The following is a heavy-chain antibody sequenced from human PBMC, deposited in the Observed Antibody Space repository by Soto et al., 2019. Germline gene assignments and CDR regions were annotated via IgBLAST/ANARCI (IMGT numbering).Heavy chain of an antibody. CDR1: GFSLNTSGVG. Sequence: QITLKESGPTLVKPTQTLTLTCTFSGFSLNTSGVGVGWIRQPPGKALEWLALIYWDDDKRYSASLKSRLTITKDTSKNQVVLTMTNMDPVDTATYYCAHRPSHLSPNGFDIWGQGTMVTVSS. CDR3: AHRPSHLSPNGFDI. D-gene: IGHD6-6*01. CDR2: IYWDDDK. V-gene: IGHV2-5*02. J-gene: IGHJ3*02.